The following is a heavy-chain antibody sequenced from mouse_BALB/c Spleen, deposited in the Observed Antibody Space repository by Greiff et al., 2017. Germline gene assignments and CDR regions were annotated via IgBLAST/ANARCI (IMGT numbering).Heavy chain of an antibody. CDR3: NAADGYYVGFAY. CDR1: GFNIKDYY. Sequence: EVQLQQSGAELVRSGASVKLSCTASGFNIKDYYMHWVKQRPEQGLEWIGWIDPENGDTEYAPKFQGKATMTADTSSNTAYLQLSSLTSEDTAVYYCNAADGYYVGFAYWGQGTLVTVSA. CDR2: IDPENGDT. J-gene: IGHJ3*01. D-gene: IGHD2-3*01. V-gene: IGHV14-4*02.